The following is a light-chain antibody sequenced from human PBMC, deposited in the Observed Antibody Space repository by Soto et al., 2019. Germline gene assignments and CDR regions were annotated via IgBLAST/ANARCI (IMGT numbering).Light chain of an antibody. Sequence: QSALTQPPSVSGSPGQSVTISCTGTSSDVGSYNRVSWYQQPPGTAPKLMIYEVNNRPSGVPDRFSGSKSGNTASLTISGLQAEDEADYYCSSYPSSSTYVFGTGTKITVL. CDR2: EVN. J-gene: IGLJ1*01. CDR3: SSYPSSSTYV. CDR1: SSDVGSYNR. V-gene: IGLV2-18*02.